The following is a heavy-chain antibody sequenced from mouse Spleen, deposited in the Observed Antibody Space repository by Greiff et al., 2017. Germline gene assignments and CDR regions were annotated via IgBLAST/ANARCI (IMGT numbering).Heavy chain of an antibody. CDR2: IDPSDSYT. CDR1: GYTFTSYW. Sequence: VQLQQPGAELVRPGTSVKLSCKASGYTFTSYWMHWVKQRPGQGLEWIGVIDPSDSYTNYNQKFKGKATLTVDTSSSTAYMQLSSLTSEDSAVYYCARSEATVVATGGYYFDYWGQGTTLTVSS. CDR3: ARSEATVVATGGYYFDY. D-gene: IGHD1-1*01. J-gene: IGHJ2*01. V-gene: IGHV1-59*01.